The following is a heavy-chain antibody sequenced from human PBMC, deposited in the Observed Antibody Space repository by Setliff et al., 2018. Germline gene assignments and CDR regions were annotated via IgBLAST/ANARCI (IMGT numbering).Heavy chain of an antibody. Sequence: PGGSLRLSCAASGFTFSSYAMSWVRQAPGKGLEWVSAISGSGGSTYYADSVKGRFTTSRDNSKNTLYLQMNSLRAEDTAVYYCAKVNNRFWSGYYPYYYGMDVWGQGTTVTVSS. CDR3: AKVNNRFWSGYYPYYYGMDV. D-gene: IGHD3-3*01. V-gene: IGHV3-23*01. CDR2: ISGSGGST. J-gene: IGHJ6*02. CDR1: GFTFSSYA.